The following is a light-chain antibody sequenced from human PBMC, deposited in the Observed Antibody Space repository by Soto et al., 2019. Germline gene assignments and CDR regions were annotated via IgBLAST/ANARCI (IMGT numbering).Light chain of an antibody. CDR2: GAS. J-gene: IGKJ1*01. CDR1: QSVSSN. V-gene: IGKV3-15*01. Sequence: EIVMTQSPATLSVSPGDGATLSCRASQSVSSNLAWYQQKPGQAPRLLIYGASTRPTGIPARFSGSGSGTEFTLTISGLQSEDFAVYYCQQYNDWPSTWTFGQGTQVEMK. CDR3: QQYNDWPSTWT.